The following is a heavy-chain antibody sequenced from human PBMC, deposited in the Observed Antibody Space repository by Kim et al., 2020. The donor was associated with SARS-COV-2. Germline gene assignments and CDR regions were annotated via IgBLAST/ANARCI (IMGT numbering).Heavy chain of an antibody. CDR3: ASASWVA. CDR2: IDPTDSET. D-gene: IGHD2-15*01. V-gene: IGHV5-10-1*01. J-gene: IGHJ5*02. Sequence: GESLKISCRGSGYTFTTYWISWVRQVPGKGLEWMGRIDPTDSETDYSPSFQGHVTISSDKSISTAYLQWSSLEASDSAVYYCASASWVAWGQGTLVTVSS. CDR1: GYTFTTYW.